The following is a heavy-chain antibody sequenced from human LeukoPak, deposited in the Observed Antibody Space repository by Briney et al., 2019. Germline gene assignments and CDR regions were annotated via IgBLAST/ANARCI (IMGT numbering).Heavy chain of an antibody. D-gene: IGHD1-26*01. CDR1: GLTFSSYA. Sequence: GGSLRLSCAAAGLTFSSYAMHLVRQAPGKGLEWVAVISYDGSNKYYADSVKGRFTISRDNSKNTLYLQMNSLRAEDTAVYYCARDSYSGSSPGLLDYWGQGTLVTVSS. J-gene: IGHJ4*02. CDR3: ARDSYSGSSPGLLDY. V-gene: IGHV3-30-3*01. CDR2: ISYDGSNK.